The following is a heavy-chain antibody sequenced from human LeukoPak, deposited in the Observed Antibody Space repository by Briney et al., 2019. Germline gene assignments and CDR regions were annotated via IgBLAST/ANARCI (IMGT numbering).Heavy chain of an antibody. CDR2: ISSSGSIK. CDR1: GFAFNSYE. Sequence: GGSLRLSCIASGFAFNSYEMNWVRQAPGKGLEWGSYISSSGSIKHYADSVKGRFTISRDNAKNSLYLQMNSLRAEDTAVYYCARARYTSGWETLDYWGQGTLVTVSS. D-gene: IGHD6-19*01. CDR3: ARARYTSGWETLDY. J-gene: IGHJ4*02. V-gene: IGHV3-48*03.